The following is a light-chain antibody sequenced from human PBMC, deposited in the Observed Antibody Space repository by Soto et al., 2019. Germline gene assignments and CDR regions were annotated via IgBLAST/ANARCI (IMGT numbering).Light chain of an antibody. V-gene: IGKV3-20*01. CDR1: QSVSNNF. CDR3: QQYGSSPWT. Sequence: EIILTQSPATLSLSPGERATLSCRASQSVSNNFLAWYQQKPGQPPRLLIYGASNRATGIPDSFSGSGSGTDFTLTISRLEPEDFAVCYCQQYGSSPWTFGQGAKVDIK. CDR2: GAS. J-gene: IGKJ1*01.